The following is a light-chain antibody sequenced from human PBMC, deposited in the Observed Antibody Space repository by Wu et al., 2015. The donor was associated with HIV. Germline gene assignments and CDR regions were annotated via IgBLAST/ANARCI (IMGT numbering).Light chain of an antibody. V-gene: IGKV3-15*01. CDR3: QQYNNWRT. CDR2: GAS. CDR1: QSVSSY. Sequence: IVLTQSPATLSLSPGERASLSCRASQSVSSYLAWFQQKPGRAPRLLIYGASTRATGIPARFSGTGSGTEFTLTISSMQSEDFAVYYCQQYNNWRTFGQGTKVEIK. J-gene: IGKJ1*01.